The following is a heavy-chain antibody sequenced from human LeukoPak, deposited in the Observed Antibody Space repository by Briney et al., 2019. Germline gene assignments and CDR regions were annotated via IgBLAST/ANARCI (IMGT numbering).Heavy chain of an antibody. CDR2: IIPIFGTA. V-gene: IGHV1-69*05. CDR1: GGIFSSYA. Sequence: SVKVSCKASGGIFSSYAISWVRQAPGQGLEWMGRIIPIFGTANYAQKFQGRVMITTDESTSTAYMELSSLRSEDTAVHYCASTTAMVMNYFDYWGQGTLVTVSS. J-gene: IGHJ4*02. CDR3: ASTTAMVMNYFDY. D-gene: IGHD5-18*01.